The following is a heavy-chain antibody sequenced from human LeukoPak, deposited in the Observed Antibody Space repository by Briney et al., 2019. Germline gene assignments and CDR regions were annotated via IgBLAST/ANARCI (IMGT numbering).Heavy chain of an antibody. J-gene: IGHJ6*04. CDR2: INPSGGST. Sequence: ASVKVSCKASGYTFTSYYMHWVRQAPGQGLEWMGIINPSGGSTSYAQKFQGRVTMTRDTSTSTVYMELSSLRSEDTAVYYCAKALTTGRSPYYYYGMDVWGKGTTVTVSS. CDR1: GYTFTSYY. CDR3: AKALTTGRSPYYYYGMDV. V-gene: IGHV1-46*01. D-gene: IGHD3-22*01.